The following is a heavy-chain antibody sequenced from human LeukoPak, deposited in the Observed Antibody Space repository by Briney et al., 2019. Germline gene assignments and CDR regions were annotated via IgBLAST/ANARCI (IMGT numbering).Heavy chain of an antibody. V-gene: IGHV4-59*01. CDR3: ARAYGSGSYSYYYYGMDV. CDR2: IYYSGST. D-gene: IGHD3-10*01. CDR1: GGSISSYY. Sequence: PSETLSLTCTVSGGSISSYYWSWIRQPPGKGLEWIGYIYYSGSTNYNPSLTSRVTISVDTSKNQFSLKLNSVTAADTAVYYCARAYGSGSYSYYYYGMDVWGQGTTVTVSS. J-gene: IGHJ6*02.